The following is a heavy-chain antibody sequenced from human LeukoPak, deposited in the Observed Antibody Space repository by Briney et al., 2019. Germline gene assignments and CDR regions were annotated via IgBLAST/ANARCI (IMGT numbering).Heavy chain of an antibody. V-gene: IGHV3-48*02. J-gene: IGHJ5*02. D-gene: IGHD6-13*01. CDR2: INTSNSTI. Sequence: GGSLRLSCTASGFTFSNYRMNWVRQAPGKGLEWLSYINTSNSTIYYANSVKGRFSISRDNAKSSMYLQMYSLRDEDTAVYYCARLDFYSSSWYWRGYTNKNWFDPWGQGTLVTVSS. CDR3: ARLDFYSSSWYWRGYTNKNWFDP. CDR1: GFTFSNYR.